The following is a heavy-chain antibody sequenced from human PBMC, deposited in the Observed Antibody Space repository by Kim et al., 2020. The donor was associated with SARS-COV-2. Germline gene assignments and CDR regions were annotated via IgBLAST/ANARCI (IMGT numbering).Heavy chain of an antibody. V-gene: IGHV3-33*01. J-gene: IGHJ6*02. CDR2: IWYDGSNK. D-gene: IGHD3-10*01. Sequence: GGSLRLSCAASGFTFSSYGMHWVRQAPGKGLEWVAVIWYDGSNKYYADSVKGRFTISRDNSKNTLYLQMNSLRAEDTAVYYCAAPPLYYGSGPGYYGMDVWGQGTTVTVSS. CDR1: GFTFSSYG. CDR3: AAPPLYYGSGPGYYGMDV.